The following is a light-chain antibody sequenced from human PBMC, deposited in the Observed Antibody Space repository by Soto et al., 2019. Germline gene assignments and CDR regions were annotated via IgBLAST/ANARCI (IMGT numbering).Light chain of an antibody. CDR1: SSDVAGYDY. J-gene: IGLJ1*01. CDR3: SSYTSSSTYV. V-gene: IGLV2-14*01. CDR2: EVS. Sequence: QSVLTQPASVSGSPGQAITISCTGTSSDVAGYDYVSWYQQHPGKAPKLMISEVSNRPSGVSNRFSGSKSGNTASLTISGLQAEDEAEYYCSSYTSSSTYVFGTGTKLTVL.